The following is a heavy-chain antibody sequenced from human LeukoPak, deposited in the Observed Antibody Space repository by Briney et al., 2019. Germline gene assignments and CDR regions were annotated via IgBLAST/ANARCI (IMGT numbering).Heavy chain of an antibody. V-gene: IGHV4-59*08. J-gene: IGHJ4*02. CDR3: TGHYNSTRTTVFDY. Sequence: SETLSLTCTVSGGSISPYYWSWSRQPPHKGLEWIGYVHYSGSTKYNPSLKSRVTISLDTSKNQFSLRLSSVRAADTPVYYYTGHYNSTRTTVFDYWGQGTLVTVSA. CDR2: VHYSGST. D-gene: IGHD1-1*01. CDR1: GGSISPYY.